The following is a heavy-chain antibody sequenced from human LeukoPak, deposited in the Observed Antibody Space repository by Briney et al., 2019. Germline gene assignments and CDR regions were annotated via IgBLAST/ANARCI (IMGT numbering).Heavy chain of an antibody. CDR3: ARANLPAAMYSSGRRHYYYYYMDV. Sequence: GGSLRLSCAASGFTFSSYGMHWVRQAPGKGLEWVAIIRFDGSNKHYADSVKGRFTISRDNSKNTLYLQMSSLRSEDTAVYYCARANLPAAMYSSGRRHYYYYYMDVWGKGTTVTVSS. J-gene: IGHJ6*03. V-gene: IGHV3-30*02. CDR1: GFTFSSYG. D-gene: IGHD2-2*01. CDR2: IRFDGSNK.